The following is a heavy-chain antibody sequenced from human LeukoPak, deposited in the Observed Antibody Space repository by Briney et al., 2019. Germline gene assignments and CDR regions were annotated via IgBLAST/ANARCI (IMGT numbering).Heavy chain of an antibody. Sequence: GASVTVSCTASGYTFTSYGISWVRQAPAPGNEWMGWINAYNGNTNHAQTLHGRVTMTTDTSTSKAYSELRSLMSAATALYYCARDASGTMPWNWFDPCGQGTLVTVSS. CDR1: GYTFTSYG. CDR2: INAYNGNT. J-gene: IGHJ5*02. D-gene: IGHD2-2*01. CDR3: ARDASGTMPWNWFDP. V-gene: IGHV1-18*01.